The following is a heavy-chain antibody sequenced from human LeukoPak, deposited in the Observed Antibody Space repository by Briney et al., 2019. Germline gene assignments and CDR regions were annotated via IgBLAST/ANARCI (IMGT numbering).Heavy chain of an antibody. CDR1: GFTVSSNY. Sequence: GGSLRLSCAASGFTVSSNYMSWVRQAPGKGLEWVSVIYSGGSTYYADSVKGRFTISRDNAKNSLYLQMNSLRAEDTAVYYCARGETSRGVPAAIDYWGQGTLVTVSS. V-gene: IGHV3-66*01. CDR2: IYSGGST. J-gene: IGHJ4*02. CDR3: ARGETSRGVPAAIDY. D-gene: IGHD2-2*01.